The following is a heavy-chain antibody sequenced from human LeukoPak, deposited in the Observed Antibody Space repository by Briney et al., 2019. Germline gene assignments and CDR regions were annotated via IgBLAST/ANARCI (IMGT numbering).Heavy chain of an antibody. D-gene: IGHD6-25*01. J-gene: IGHJ5*02. CDR3: AREYSSVATFDP. CDR2: INPNSGGT. Sequence: ASVKVSCKASGYTFTGYYMHWVRQAPGQGLEWMGWINPNSGGTNYAQKFQGRVTMTRDTSISTAYMELSRLRSDDTAVYYCAREYSSVATFDPWGQGTLVTVSS. CDR1: GYTFTGYY. V-gene: IGHV1-2*02.